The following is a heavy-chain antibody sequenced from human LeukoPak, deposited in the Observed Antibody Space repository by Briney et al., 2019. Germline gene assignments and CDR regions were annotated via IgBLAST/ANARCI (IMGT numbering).Heavy chain of an antibody. J-gene: IGHJ3*02. CDR2: IYYSGST. D-gene: IGHD6-19*01. V-gene: IGHV4-59*08. Sequence: PSETLSLTCTVSGGSISSYYWSWIRQPPGKGLEWIGYIYYSGSTNYNPSLKSRVTISVDTSKNQFSLKLSSVTAADTAVYYCARHGNEQWLVHDAFDIWGQGTMVTVSS. CDR1: GGSISSYY. CDR3: ARHGNEQWLVHDAFDI.